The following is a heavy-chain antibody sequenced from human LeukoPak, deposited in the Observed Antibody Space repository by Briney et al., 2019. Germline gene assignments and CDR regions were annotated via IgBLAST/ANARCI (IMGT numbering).Heavy chain of an antibody. D-gene: IGHD2-2*01. CDR1: GFTFSSYG. Sequence: GGSLRLSCAASGFTFSSYGMHWVRQAPGKGLEWVAVIWYDGSNKYYADSVEGRFTISRDNSKNTLYLQMNSLRAEDTAVYYCAKDLESIVVVPAAFDYWGQGTLVTVSS. CDR3: AKDLESIVVVPAAFDY. CDR2: IWYDGSNK. J-gene: IGHJ4*02. V-gene: IGHV3-33*06.